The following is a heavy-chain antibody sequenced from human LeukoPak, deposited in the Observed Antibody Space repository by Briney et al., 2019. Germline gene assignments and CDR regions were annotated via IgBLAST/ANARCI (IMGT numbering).Heavy chain of an antibody. CDR2: ISGSGSST. CDR3: AKGQTTVMAFDL. Sequence: GGSLRLSCAASGFNFSGYAMSWVRQAPGKGLEWVSAISGSGSSTYYADSVKGRFTISRDNSKNTLYLQVNSLRAEDTAVYYCAKGQTTVMAFDLWGQGTMVTVSS. D-gene: IGHD4-17*01. V-gene: IGHV3-23*01. CDR1: GFNFSGYA. J-gene: IGHJ3*01.